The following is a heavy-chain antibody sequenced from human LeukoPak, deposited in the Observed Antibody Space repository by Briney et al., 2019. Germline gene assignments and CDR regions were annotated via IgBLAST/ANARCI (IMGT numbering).Heavy chain of an antibody. D-gene: IGHD3/OR15-3a*01. CDR3: ATVAPEDYYFDY. J-gene: IGHJ4*02. CDR1: GDTLTELS. Sequence: ASVKVSCKVSGDTLTELSMHWVRQAPGKGLEWMGGFDPEDGETIYAQKFQGRVAMTEDTSTDTAYTELSSLRSEDTAVYYCATVAPEDYYFDYWGQGTLVTVSS. V-gene: IGHV1-24*01. CDR2: FDPEDGET.